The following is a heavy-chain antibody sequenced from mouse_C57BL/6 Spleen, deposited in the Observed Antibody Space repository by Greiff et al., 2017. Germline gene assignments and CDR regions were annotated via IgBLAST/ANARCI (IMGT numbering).Heavy chain of an antibody. CDR3: TVRDYDGAWFAY. V-gene: IGHV6-3*01. CDR2: IRLKSDNYAT. J-gene: IGHJ3*01. D-gene: IGHD2-4*01. Sequence: EVQGVESGGGLVQPGGSMKLSCVASGFTFSNYWMNWVRQSPEKGLEWVAQIRLKSDNYATHYAESVKGRFTISRDDSKSSVYLQMNNLRAEDTGIYYCTVRDYDGAWFAYWGQGTLVTVSA. CDR1: GFTFSNYW.